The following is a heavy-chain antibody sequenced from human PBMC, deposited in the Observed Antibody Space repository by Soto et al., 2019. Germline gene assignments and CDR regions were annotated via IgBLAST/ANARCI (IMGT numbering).Heavy chain of an antibody. CDR1: GGSISSSSYY. D-gene: IGHD6-19*01. V-gene: IGHV4-39*01. Sequence: PSETLSLTCTVSGGSISSSSYYWGWIRQPPGKGLEWIGSIYYSGSTYYNPSLKSRVTISVDTSKNQFSLKLSSVTAADTAVYYCARHSYSSGWYYFDYWGQGTLVTVSS. CDR2: IYYSGST. J-gene: IGHJ4*02. CDR3: ARHSYSSGWYYFDY.